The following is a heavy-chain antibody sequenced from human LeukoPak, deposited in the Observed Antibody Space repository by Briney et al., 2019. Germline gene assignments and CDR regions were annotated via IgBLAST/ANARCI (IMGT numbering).Heavy chain of an antibody. CDR2: INHSGRP. D-gene: IGHD5-12*01. V-gene: IGHV4-34*01. CDR1: VLSCSGYY. CDR3: ASAGYPRVAYNWFDP. Sequence: AETVSLMCAVCVLSCSGYYLNLIRQPPGKGREGIGEINHSGRPNYTPSLKSQVTISVDTSKPQFSLTMRSVPAADTAVYYCASAGYPRVAYNWFDPWGQGTLVTVSS. J-gene: IGHJ5*02.